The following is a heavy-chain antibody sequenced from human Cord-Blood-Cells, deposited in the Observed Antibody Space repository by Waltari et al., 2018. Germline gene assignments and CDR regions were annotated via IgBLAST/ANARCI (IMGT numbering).Heavy chain of an antibody. CDR1: GYTLTELS. CDR3: ATDWGSSSWYGMDV. CDR2: FDPEDGET. Sequence: QVQLVQSGAEVKKPGASVKVSCKVSGYTLTELSMHWVRPAPGKGLEWMGGFDPEDGETIYAQKCQGRVTMTEDTSTDTAYMELSSLRSEDTAVHYCATDWGSSSWYGMDVWGQGTTVTVSS. J-gene: IGHJ6*02. V-gene: IGHV1-24*01. D-gene: IGHD6-13*01.